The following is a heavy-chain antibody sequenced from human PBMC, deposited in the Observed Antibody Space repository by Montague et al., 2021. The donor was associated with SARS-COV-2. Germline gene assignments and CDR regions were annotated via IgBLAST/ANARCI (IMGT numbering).Heavy chain of an antibody. CDR2: INQSDGT. D-gene: IGHD3-10*01. CDR1: GGSFSGYY. CDR3: ARRGSSVWGVTVSAELDY. J-gene: IGHJ4*02. Sequence: SETLSLTCAVYGGSFSGYYWSWIRQPPEQGLEWVGEINQSDGTNNNPSLKSRVLITVSTSKNQFSLKLSSVSAADTAVSYCARRGSSVWGVTVSAELDYWGQGTLVTVSP. V-gene: IGHV4-34*01.